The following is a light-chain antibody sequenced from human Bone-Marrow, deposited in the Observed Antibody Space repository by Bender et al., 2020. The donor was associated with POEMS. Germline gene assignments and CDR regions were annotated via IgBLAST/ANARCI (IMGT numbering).Light chain of an antibody. J-gene: IGLJ2*01. CDR3: QAWDSSTAV. CDR2: QDN. Sequence: SYELTQPPSVSVSPGQTATITCSGDELGNRYACWYQQRPGQSPLLVIYQDNKRPSGIPERFAGSTSGTTLTLTISGVQAEDEADYYCQAWDSSTAVFGGGTKLTVL. CDR1: ELGNRY. V-gene: IGLV3-1*01.